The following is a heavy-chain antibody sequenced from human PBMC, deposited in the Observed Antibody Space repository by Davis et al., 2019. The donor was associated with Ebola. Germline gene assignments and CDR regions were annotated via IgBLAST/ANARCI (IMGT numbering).Heavy chain of an antibody. J-gene: IGHJ4*02. CDR2: MYYSGST. CDR1: GGSFSGYY. V-gene: IGHV4-59*01. CDR3: ARIAAAGPYYFDY. Sequence: MPSETLSLTCAVYGGSFSGYYWSWIRQPPGKGLEWIGYMYYSGSTNYNPSLKSRVTISVDTSKNQFSLKLSSVTAADTAVYYCARIAAAGPYYFDYWGQGTLVTVSS. D-gene: IGHD6-13*01.